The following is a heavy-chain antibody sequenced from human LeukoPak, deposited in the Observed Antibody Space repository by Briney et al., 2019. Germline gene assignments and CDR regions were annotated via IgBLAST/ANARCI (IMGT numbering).Heavy chain of an antibody. CDR2: ISYDGSNK. J-gene: IGHJ4*02. V-gene: IGHV3-30*04. Sequence: GGSLRLSCAASGFTFSSYAMHWVRQAPGKGLEWVAVISYDGSNKYYADSVKGRFTISRDNSKNTLYLQMNSLRAEDTAVYYCAREVYYGSGSPRLDYWGQGTLVTVSS. CDR1: GFTFSSYA. CDR3: AREVYYGSGSPRLDY. D-gene: IGHD3-10*01.